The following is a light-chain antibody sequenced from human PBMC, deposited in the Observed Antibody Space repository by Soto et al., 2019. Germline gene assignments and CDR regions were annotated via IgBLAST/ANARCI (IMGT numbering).Light chain of an antibody. V-gene: IGKV3-20*01. CDR3: QQYGGSTRT. CDR2: GAS. Sequence: VLTQSPGPLSLSPGGRTTLSCRASQSVTTQLAWYQQKPGQAPRLIIHGASSRATGVPDRITGSGSGTDFTLSISRLEPEDFAVYYCQQYGGSTRTFGQGTKVDIK. CDR1: QSVTTQ. J-gene: IGKJ1*01.